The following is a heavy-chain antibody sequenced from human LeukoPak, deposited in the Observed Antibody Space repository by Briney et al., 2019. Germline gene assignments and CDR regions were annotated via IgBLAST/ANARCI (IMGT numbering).Heavy chain of an antibody. CDR3: ARSPGGSIAARSGNWFDH. V-gene: IGHV4-4*09. J-gene: IGHJ5*02. Sequence: PSETLSLTCTVSGGSISSYYWSWIRQPPGKGLEWIGYIYTSGSTNYSPSLKSRVTISVDTSKNQFSLKLSSVTAADTAVYYCARSPGGSIAARSGNWFDHWGQGTLVTVSS. D-gene: IGHD6-6*01. CDR1: GGSISSYY. CDR2: IYTSGST.